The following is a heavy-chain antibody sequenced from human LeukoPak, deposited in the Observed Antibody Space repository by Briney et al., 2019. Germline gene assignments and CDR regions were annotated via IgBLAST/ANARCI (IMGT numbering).Heavy chain of an antibody. CDR1: GYSFTSYW. D-gene: IGHD3-16*01. CDR3: ARGADSYYYMDV. CDR2: IYPGDSDT. J-gene: IGHJ6*03. V-gene: IGHV5-51*01. Sequence: GESLKIACKGSGYSFTSYWIGWVRQMPGKGLEGMGIIYPGDSDTRYSPSVQGQVTISRDKSIANGYLQWSSLKASDTAMYYCARGADSYYYMDVWGKGTTVTVSS.